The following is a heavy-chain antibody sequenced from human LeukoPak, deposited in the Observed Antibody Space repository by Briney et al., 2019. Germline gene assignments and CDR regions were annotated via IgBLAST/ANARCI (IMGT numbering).Heavy chain of an antibody. CDR1: GFTFSSYG. J-gene: IGHJ4*02. Sequence: PGGSLRLSCAASGFTFSSYGMQWVRQAPGKGLEWVAVISHDGTVQHYADSVKGRFTISRDNSDNTLYLQMNCLRDEDTAMYYCAKEGTAMASSYFDYWGQGTLITVSS. V-gene: IGHV3-30*18. CDR3: AKEGTAMASSYFDY. CDR2: ISHDGTVQ. D-gene: IGHD5-18*01.